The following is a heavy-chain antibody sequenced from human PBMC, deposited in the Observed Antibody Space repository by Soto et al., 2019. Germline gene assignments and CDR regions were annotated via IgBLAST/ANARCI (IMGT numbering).Heavy chain of an antibody. Sequence: SETLSLTCTVSGGSISSGDYYWSWIRQPPGKGPEWIGYIYYSGSTYYNPSLKSRVTISVDTSKNQFSLKLSSVTAADTAVYYCARANGYSSSYYYGMDVWGQGTTVTVS. CDR2: IYYSGST. V-gene: IGHV4-30-4*01. CDR3: ARANGYSSSYYYGMDV. J-gene: IGHJ6*02. CDR1: GGSISSGDYY. D-gene: IGHD6-6*01.